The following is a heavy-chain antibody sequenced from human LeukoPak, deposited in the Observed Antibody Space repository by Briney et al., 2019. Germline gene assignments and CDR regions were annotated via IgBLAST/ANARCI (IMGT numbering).Heavy chain of an antibody. CDR1: GFTFSSYA. CDR3: AKGGHGSSSYFDY. J-gene: IGHJ4*02. D-gene: IGHD6-13*01. Sequence: PGGSLRLSCAASGFTFSSYAMQWVRQAPGKGLEWVAVISYDGSNKYYADSGKGRFTISRDKSNNTLYLPMNSLRAEETAVYYCAKGGHGSSSYFDYWRQGTLVTVSS. CDR2: ISYDGSNK. V-gene: IGHV3-30-3*02.